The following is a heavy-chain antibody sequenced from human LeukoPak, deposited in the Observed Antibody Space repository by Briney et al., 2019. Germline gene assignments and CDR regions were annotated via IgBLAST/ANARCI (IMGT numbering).Heavy chain of an antibody. V-gene: IGHV3-74*01. D-gene: IGHD1-1*01. CDR1: GFTFSSYW. CDR2: INSDGSST. CDR3: AGAPLGKLEIH. J-gene: IGHJ4*02. Sequence: GGSLRLSCAASGFTFSSYWVHWVRQAPGEGVVWVSRINSDGSSTSYADSVKGRFTISRDNAKNTLYLQMNSLRAEDTAVYYCAGAPLGKLEIHWGQGTLVTVSS.